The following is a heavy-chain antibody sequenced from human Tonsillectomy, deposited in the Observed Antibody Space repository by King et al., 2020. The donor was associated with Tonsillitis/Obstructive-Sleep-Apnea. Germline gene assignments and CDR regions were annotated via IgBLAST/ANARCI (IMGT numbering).Heavy chain of an antibody. CDR3: TTGFSTVRTGG. D-gene: IGHD4-17*01. Sequence: VQLVESGGGLVKPGGSLRLSCAASGFSFNNAWMSWVRQAPGKGLEWVGRIKSKTDAGTTDYAAPVKGRFTISRDDSKNTLYLKINSLKTEDTAVYYCTTGFSTVRTGGWGQGTLVTVSS. CDR2: IKSKTDAGTT. V-gene: IGHV3-15*01. J-gene: IGHJ4*02. CDR1: GFSFNNAW.